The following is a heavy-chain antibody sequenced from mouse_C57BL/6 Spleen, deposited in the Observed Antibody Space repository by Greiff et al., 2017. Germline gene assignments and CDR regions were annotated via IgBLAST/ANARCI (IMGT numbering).Heavy chain of an antibody. J-gene: IGHJ4*01. Sequence: EVKLEESGPGLVKPSQSLSLTCSVTGYSITSGYYWNWIRQFPGNKLEWMGYISYDGSNNYNPSLKNRISITRDTSKNQFFLKLNSVTTEDTATYYCARGHCSSYYAMDYWGQGTSVTVSS. D-gene: IGHD1-1*01. CDR1: GYSITSGYY. CDR3: ARGHCSSYYAMDY. CDR2: ISYDGSN. V-gene: IGHV3-6*01.